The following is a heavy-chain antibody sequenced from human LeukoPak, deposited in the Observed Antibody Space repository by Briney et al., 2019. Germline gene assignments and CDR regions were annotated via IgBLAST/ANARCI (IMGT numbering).Heavy chain of an antibody. J-gene: IGHJ4*02. D-gene: IGHD6-13*01. CDR3: ARDLSNSWSKDY. CDR2: ISSGSRTI. Sequence: PGGTLRLSRAASGFTFSSYSMNWVRHAPGKGLQWVSYISSGSRTIYYADSVKGRFPISRDNAKNSLHLQRNSLRAEDTAVYYCARDLSNSWSKDYWGQGTLVTVSS. V-gene: IGHV3-48*01. CDR1: GFTFSSYS.